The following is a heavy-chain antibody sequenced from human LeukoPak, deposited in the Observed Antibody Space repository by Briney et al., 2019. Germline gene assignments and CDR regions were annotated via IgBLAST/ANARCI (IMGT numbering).Heavy chain of an antibody. D-gene: IGHD2-15*01. CDR1: GGSISSYY. V-gene: IGHV4-59*01. CDR2: IYYSGST. J-gene: IGHJ4*02. CDR3: ARAYCSGGSCYLNYFDY. Sequence: SETLSLTCTVSGGSISSYYWSWLRQPPGKGLEWIGYIYYSGSTNYNPSLKSRVTISVDTSKNQFSLKLSSVTAADTAVYYCARAYCSGGSCYLNYFDYWGQGTLVTVSS.